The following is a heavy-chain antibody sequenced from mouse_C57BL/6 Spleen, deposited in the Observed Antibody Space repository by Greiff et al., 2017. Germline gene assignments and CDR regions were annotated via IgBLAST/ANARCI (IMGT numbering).Heavy chain of an antibody. D-gene: IGHD6-1*01. CDR3: TGFPL. V-gene: IGHV1-15*01. CDR1: GYTFTDYE. Sequence: QVQLQQSGAELVRPGASVTLSCKASGYTFTDYEMHWVKQTPVHGLEWIGAIDPETGGTAYNQKFKGKAILTADQSSSTAYMDLRSLSSEDSAVYSCTGFPLWGQGTLGTFSA. J-gene: IGHJ3*01. CDR2: IDPETGGT.